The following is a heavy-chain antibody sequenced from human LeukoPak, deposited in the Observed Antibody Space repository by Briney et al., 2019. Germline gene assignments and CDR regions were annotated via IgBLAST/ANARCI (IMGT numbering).Heavy chain of an antibody. Sequence: GGSLRLSCAASGFTFSSYSMNWVRQAPGKGLEWVSSISRSSSYIYYADSVKGRFTISRDNAKNSLYLQMNSLRAEDTAVYYCARVSQYCSSTSCWFDYWGQGTLVTVSS. CDR3: ARVSQYCSSTSCWFDY. V-gene: IGHV3-21*01. J-gene: IGHJ4*02. CDR1: GFTFSSYS. CDR2: ISRSSSYI. D-gene: IGHD2-2*01.